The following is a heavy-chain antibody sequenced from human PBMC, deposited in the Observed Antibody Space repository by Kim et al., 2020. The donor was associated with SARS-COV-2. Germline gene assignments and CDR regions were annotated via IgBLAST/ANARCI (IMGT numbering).Heavy chain of an antibody. CDR2: IDPSDSYT. CDR1: GYSFTSYW. Sequence: GESLKISCKGSGYSFTSYWISWVRQMPGKGLEWMGRIDPSDSYTNYSPSFQGHVTISADKSISTAYLQWSSLKASDTAMYYCAREYYGRGIAVAGVWFDPWGQGTLVTVSS. CDR3: AREYYGRGIAVAGVWFDP. J-gene: IGHJ5*02. D-gene: IGHD6-19*01. V-gene: IGHV5-10-1*01.